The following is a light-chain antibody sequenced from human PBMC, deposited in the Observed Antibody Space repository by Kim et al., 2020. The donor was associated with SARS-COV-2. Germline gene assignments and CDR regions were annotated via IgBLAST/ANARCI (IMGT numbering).Light chain of an antibody. CDR3: AAWDDSLSGPV. V-gene: IGLV1-47*01. CDR2: RNN. Sequence: GQRVTISCSGSSSNIGSKYVYWYQQLPGTAPNLLIYRNNQRPSGVPDRISGSKSGTSASRAISGLRSADEADYYFAAWDDSLSGPVFGGGTQLTVL. J-gene: IGLJ3*02. CDR1: SSNIGSKY.